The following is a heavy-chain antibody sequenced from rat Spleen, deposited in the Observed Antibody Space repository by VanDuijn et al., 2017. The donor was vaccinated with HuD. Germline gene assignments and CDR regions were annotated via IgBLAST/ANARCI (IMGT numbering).Heavy chain of an antibody. V-gene: IGHV2-30*01. CDR2: IWTGGST. CDR3: ARDQGNGRRTCDY. D-gene: IGHD1-11*01. Sequence: QVQLKESGPGLVQPSQTLSLTCTVSGFSLTSYNVHWVRQPTGKGLEWMGVIWTGGSTDYNSALKSRLSISRDTSKSQVFLKMNSLQTEDTATYYCARDQGNGRRTCDYWGQGVMVTVSS. CDR1: GFSLTSYN. J-gene: IGHJ2*01.